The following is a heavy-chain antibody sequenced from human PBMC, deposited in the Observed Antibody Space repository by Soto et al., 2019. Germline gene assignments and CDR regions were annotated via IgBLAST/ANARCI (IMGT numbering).Heavy chain of an antibody. D-gene: IGHD3-3*01. CDR3: ASYYDFWSGYSEVDY. J-gene: IGHJ4*02. CDR2: ISGSGGSI. CDR1: GFTFSSYS. Sequence: PGGSLRLSCAASGFTFSSYSMNWVRQAPGKGLEWVSAISGSGGSIYYADSVKGRFTISRDNSKNTLYLQMNSLRAEDTAVYYCASYYDFWSGYSEVDYWGQGTLVTVSS. V-gene: IGHV3-23*01.